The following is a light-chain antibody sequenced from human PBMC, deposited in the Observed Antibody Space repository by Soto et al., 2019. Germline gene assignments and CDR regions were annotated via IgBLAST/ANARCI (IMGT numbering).Light chain of an antibody. J-gene: IGKJ1*01. CDR3: QQRSDWPRT. V-gene: IGKV3-11*01. Sequence: EIVLTQSPATLSLSPGERATLSCRASQSVSSYLAWYQQKPGQAPRLLIYDASNRATGIPARFSGSGSGTDFTLTISTLETEGFAVDYGQQRSDWPRTCGQGTKVVIK. CDR2: DAS. CDR1: QSVSSY.